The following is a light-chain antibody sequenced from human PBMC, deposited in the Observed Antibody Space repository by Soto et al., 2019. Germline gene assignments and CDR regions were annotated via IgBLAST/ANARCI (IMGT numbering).Light chain of an antibody. V-gene: IGKV1D-16*01. Sequence: DIQMTQSPSSLSASVGDRVSITCRASQGISGWVAWYQQKPGKGPKSLIFAASSLQSGVSSRFSASGSGTDFTHTINSLQPEDSATYYCQQYHTYPLSFGGGTKVEIK. CDR1: QGISGW. CDR2: AAS. J-gene: IGKJ4*01. CDR3: QQYHTYPLS.